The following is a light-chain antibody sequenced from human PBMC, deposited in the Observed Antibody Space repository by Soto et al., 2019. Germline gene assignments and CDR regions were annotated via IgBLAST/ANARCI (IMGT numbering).Light chain of an antibody. V-gene: IGLV2-14*01. CDR1: SSDIGVYNY. Sequence: QSVLTQPASVSGSPGQSITISCTGTSSDIGVYNYVSWYGQHPGKVPKLIIYEVTDRPSGVSNRFSGSKSGNTASLTISGLQAEDEAEYYCSSYTNINTRACVFGTGTKLTVL. CDR3: SSYTNINTRACV. J-gene: IGLJ1*01. CDR2: EVT.